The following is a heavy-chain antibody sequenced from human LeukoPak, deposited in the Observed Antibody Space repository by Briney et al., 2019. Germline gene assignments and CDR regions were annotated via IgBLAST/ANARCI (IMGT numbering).Heavy chain of an antibody. D-gene: IGHD3-10*01. J-gene: IGHJ4*02. CDR2: ISTTGGYT. V-gene: IGHV3-23*01. CDR1: GFGFSTYD. Sequence: GGSLRLSCVGSGFGFSTYDMGWVRQTPGKGLEWVSAISTTGGYTEDADCVKGRFTISRDNSQNTLFLQMHSLRAEDTAVYYCAGGDNFDYWGQGTLVTVSS. CDR3: AGGDNFDY.